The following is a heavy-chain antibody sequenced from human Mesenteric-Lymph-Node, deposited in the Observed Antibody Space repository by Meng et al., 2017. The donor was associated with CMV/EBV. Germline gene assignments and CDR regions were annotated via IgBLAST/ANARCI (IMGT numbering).Heavy chain of an antibody. D-gene: IGHD3-10*01. CDR2: MYYSGST. V-gene: IGHV4-39*07. J-gene: IGHJ6*02. Sequence: GSLRLSCTVSGGSISSTSYYWGWIRQPPGKGLEWIGSMYYSGSTYYNPSLKSRVTLSLDTSKNQFSLKLSSVTAADTAVYYCASLSMVRGVIPSGDVWGQGTTVTVSS. CDR1: GGSISSTSYY. CDR3: ASLSMVRGVIPSGDV.